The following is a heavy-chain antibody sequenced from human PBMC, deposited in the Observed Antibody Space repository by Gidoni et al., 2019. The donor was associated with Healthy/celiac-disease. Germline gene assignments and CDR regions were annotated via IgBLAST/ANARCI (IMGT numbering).Heavy chain of an antibody. Sequence: RQPAGKGLEWNGRIYLKSRVTMSVDTSKNQFSRKLSSVTAADTAVYYCARAVFGQTELDPWGQGTLVTVSS. J-gene: IGHJ5*02. V-gene: IGHV4-4*07. D-gene: IGHD3-16*01. CDR3: ARAVFGQTELDP. CDR2: IY.